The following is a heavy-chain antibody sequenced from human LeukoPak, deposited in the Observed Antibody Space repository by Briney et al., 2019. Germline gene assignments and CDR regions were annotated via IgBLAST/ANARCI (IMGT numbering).Heavy chain of an antibody. V-gene: IGHV3-7*01. Sequence: GGSLRLSCAVSGFSISNYWMTWVRQAPGKGLEWVANIKEDGTEKYYQDSVKGRFTISRDNAKNSLYLQMNSLRAEDTAVYYCAREVVLSTSAWFEYWGQGTLVTVSS. CDR2: IKEDGTEK. CDR1: GFSISNYW. J-gene: IGHJ4*02. CDR3: AREVVLSTSAWFEY. D-gene: IGHD3-22*01.